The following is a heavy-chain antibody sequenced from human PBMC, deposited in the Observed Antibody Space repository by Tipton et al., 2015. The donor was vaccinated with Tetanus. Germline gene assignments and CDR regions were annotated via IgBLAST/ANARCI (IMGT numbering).Heavy chain of an antibody. Sequence: TLSLTCTVSGGSINPYYWSWIRQPPGKGLEWIGNVYSSGSTNYNPSLKSRVTMSLDTSKSQFSLKLSSVTAADTAVYYCARDGWGLTNWFDSWGQGTLVTVSS. D-gene: IGHD4/OR15-4a*01. CDR2: VYSSGST. CDR1: GGSINPYY. CDR3: ARDGWGLTNWFDS. V-gene: IGHV4-59*12. J-gene: IGHJ5*01.